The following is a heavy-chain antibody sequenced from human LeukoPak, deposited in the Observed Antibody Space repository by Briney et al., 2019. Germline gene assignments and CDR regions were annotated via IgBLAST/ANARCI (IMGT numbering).Heavy chain of an antibody. CDR2: IYTSGGT. CDR3: ARGVLSTAIGWFAP. V-gene: IGHV4-4*07. D-gene: IGHD2-2*01. J-gene: IGHJ5*02. Sequence: SETLSLTCSVSGGFISSYHWSWIRQYAGEELEWIGRIYTSGGTNYNPSLKSRVTMSVDTSKNQFSLNLSSVTAADTAVYYCARGVLSTAIGWFAPWGQGTLVTVSS. CDR1: GGFISSYH.